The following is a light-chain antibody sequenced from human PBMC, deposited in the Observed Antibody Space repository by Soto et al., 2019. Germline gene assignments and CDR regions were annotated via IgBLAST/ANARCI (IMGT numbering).Light chain of an antibody. J-gene: IGKJ4*01. CDR3: QQYNDWLS. Sequence: EIVMTQSPATLSVSPGERATLSCRASQSVSSNLAWYHQKPGQPPRLLIYDASTRATGLPARFSGSGSGTEFTLTISSLQSEDFGVYFCQQYNDWLSFGGGTKVELK. CDR2: DAS. V-gene: IGKV3-15*01. CDR1: QSVSSN.